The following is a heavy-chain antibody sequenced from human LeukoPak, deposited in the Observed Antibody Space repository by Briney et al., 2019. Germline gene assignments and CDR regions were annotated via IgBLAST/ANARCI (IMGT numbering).Heavy chain of an antibody. CDR2: ISGSSSYT. CDR3: TTETYYRLDY. Sequence: GGSLRLSCAASGFTFSDYYMSWIRQAPGKELEWVSCISGSSSYTNYADSVKGRFTISRDNAKNSLYLQMNSLRAEDTAVYYCTTETYYRLDYWGQGTLVTVSS. D-gene: IGHD2-21*01. J-gene: IGHJ4*02. CDR1: GFTFSDYY. V-gene: IGHV3-11*06.